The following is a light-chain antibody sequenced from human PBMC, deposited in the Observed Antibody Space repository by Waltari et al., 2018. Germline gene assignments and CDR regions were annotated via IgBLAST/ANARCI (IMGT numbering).Light chain of an antibody. V-gene: IGLV1-40*01. CDR2: GNS. CDR1: SSNIGDGYD. CDR3: QSFDTSLSERV. Sequence: QSVLTQPPSVSGASGQRVTFSCTGSSSNIGDGYDVHWYQKLPGPAPKLLIYGNSNRPSVVPDRVSGSKSGTSAALAITGLQAEDEADYDCQSFDTSLSERVFGGGTKLTVL. J-gene: IGLJ3*02.